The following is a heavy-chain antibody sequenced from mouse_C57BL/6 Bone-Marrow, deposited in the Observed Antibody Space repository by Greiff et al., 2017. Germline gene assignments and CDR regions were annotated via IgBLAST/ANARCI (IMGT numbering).Heavy chain of an antibody. CDR3: ARRPFPYCSSGSWYYDV. CDR2: IHPNSGST. J-gene: IGHJ1*03. Sequence: VQLQQPGAELVKPGASVTLSCKASGYTFTSYWMHWVKQRPGQGLEWIGIIHPNSGSTNYNEKFKSKAILTVDKSSSTAYMQRSSLTSEDSAVYYCARRPFPYCSSGSWYYDVWGRGTAVSVAA. CDR1: GYTFTSYW. D-gene: IGHD1-1*01. V-gene: IGHV1-64*01.